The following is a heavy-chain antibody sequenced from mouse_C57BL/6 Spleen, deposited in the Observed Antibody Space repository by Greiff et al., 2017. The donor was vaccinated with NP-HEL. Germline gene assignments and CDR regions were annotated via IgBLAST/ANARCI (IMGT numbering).Heavy chain of an antibody. CDR3: ARRGGYDYFDY. D-gene: IGHD2-2*01. J-gene: IGHJ2*01. V-gene: IGHV1-50*01. CDR1: GYTFTSYW. Sequence: QVQLQQPGAELVKPGASVKLSCKASGYTFTSYWMQWVKQRPGQGLEWIGEFDPSDSYTNYNQKFKGKATLTVDTSSSTAYMQLSSLTSEYSAVYYCARRGGYDYFDYWGQGTTLTVSS. CDR2: FDPSDSYT.